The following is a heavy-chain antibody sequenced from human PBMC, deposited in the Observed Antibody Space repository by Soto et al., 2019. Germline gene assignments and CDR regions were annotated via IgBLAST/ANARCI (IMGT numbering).Heavy chain of an antibody. Sequence: GGSLRLSCVASGFSFSSYAMSWVRQAPGKGLERVSVISGSDGSTYYADSVKGRFTISRDKSKNTLYLQMNSLRAEDTAVYYCAKDRERDAWYEDYWGQVTLVTVSS. CDR1: GFSFSSYA. J-gene: IGHJ4*02. CDR2: ISGSDGST. CDR3: AKDRERDAWYEDY. D-gene: IGHD6-13*01. V-gene: IGHV3-23*01.